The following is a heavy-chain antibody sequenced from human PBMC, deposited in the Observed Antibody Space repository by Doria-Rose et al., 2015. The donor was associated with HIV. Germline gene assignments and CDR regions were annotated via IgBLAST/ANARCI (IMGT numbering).Heavy chain of an antibody. Sequence: QVQLVQSGAEVKKPGASVRVSCKASGYTFTRYAMHWVRQAPGQRPEWMGWIYVDNGNTEHSQKCQGRLTITSDTSASTAYMELSSLTSDDTAVYYCAKDRVRVVQAATTLDFWGQGTLVTVSS. CDR2: IYVDNGNT. D-gene: IGHD2-2*01. CDR3: AKDRVRVVQAATTLDF. J-gene: IGHJ4*02. CDR1: GYTFTRYA. V-gene: IGHV1-3*01.